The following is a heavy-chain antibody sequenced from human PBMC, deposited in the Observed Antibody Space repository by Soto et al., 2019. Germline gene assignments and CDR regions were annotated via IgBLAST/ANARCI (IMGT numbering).Heavy chain of an antibody. CDR1: GGSISSYY. V-gene: IGHV4-59*01. CDR3: ARDYHSGGAFDI. J-gene: IGHJ3*02. CDR2: IYYSGST. Sequence: SETLSLTCTVSGGSISSYYWSWIRQPPGKGLEWIGYIYYSGSTNYNPSLKSRVTISVDTSKNQFSLKLSSVTAADTAVYYCARDYHSGGAFDICGEGTMVTVSS. D-gene: IGHD6-19*01.